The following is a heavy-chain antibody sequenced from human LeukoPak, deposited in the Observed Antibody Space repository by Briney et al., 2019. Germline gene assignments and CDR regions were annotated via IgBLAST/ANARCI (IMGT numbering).Heavy chain of an antibody. J-gene: IGHJ6*03. Sequence: GGSLRLSCAASGFTASSNYMSWVRQAPGKGLEWVSVIYSSGSTYYADSAKGRFTISRDNSKNTLYLQMNSLRAEDTAVYYCARDELSDCSSTSCYTDPYYMDVWGKGTTVTVSS. D-gene: IGHD2-2*02. CDR2: IYSSGST. CDR1: GFTASSNY. V-gene: IGHV3-66*03. CDR3: ARDELSDCSSTSCYTDPYYMDV.